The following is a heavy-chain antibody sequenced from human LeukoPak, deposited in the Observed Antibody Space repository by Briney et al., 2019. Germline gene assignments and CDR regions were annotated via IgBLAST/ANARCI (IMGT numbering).Heavy chain of an antibody. CDR3: AREGGKSDAFDI. D-gene: IGHD3-16*01. Sequence: SEPLSLTCTVSGGSTSSYYWSWIRQPPGKGLEWIGYIYYSGSTYCNPSLKSRVTISVDTSKNQFSLKLSSVTAADTAVYYCAREGGKSDAFDIWGQGTMVTVSS. J-gene: IGHJ3*02. V-gene: IGHV4-59*12. CDR2: IYYSGST. CDR1: GGSTSSYY.